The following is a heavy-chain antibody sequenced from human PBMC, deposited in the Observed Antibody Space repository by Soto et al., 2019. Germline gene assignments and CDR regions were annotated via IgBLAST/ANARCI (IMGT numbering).Heavy chain of an antibody. CDR3: ARDEGGYDILNGYYKAHHFDY. J-gene: IGHJ4*02. D-gene: IGHD3-9*01. CDR1: GYTFTHFY. V-gene: IGHV1-18*01. CDR2: ISPHNFNT. Sequence: ASVKVSCKASGYTFTHFYITWVRQAPGQGLEWMGAISPHNFNTNYAQKFRGRVTLTTEKSTNTAYMDLRSLTSDDTAVYYCARDEGGYDILNGYYKAHHFDYWGQGVPVTVSS.